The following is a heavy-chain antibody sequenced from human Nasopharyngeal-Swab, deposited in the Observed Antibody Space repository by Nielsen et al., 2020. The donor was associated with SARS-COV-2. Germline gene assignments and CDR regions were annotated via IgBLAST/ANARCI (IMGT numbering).Heavy chain of an antibody. CDR3: ASPLNLLH. Sequence: GESLKISCAASGFTFSSYEMNWVRQAPGKGLEWVSYISSSGSTRYYADSVKGRFTISRDNSKNTLFLQMNSLRADDTAVYYCASPLNLLHWGQGTLVTVSS. CDR2: ISSSGSTR. V-gene: IGHV3-48*03. J-gene: IGHJ1*01. D-gene: IGHD2-15*01. CDR1: GFTFSSYE.